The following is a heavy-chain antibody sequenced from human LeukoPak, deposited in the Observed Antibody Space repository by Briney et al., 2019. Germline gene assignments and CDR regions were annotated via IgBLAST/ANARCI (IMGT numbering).Heavy chain of an antibody. V-gene: IGHV3-7*01. CDR3: ARGGNMAPVASRGPYDY. CDR1: GFAFQSYW. D-gene: IGHD5-12*01. CDR2: IKVDGSEE. Sequence: GGSLGLSCAASGFAFQSYWMSWVRQAPGEGLEWVAKIKVDGSEEYYMDSVKGRFTISRDNAKNSLYLQMNSLRAEDTAVYYCARGGNMAPVASRGPYDYWGQGTLVTVSS. J-gene: IGHJ4*02.